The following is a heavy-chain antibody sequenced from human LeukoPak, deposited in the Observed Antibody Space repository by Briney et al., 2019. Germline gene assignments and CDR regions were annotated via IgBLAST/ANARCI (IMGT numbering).Heavy chain of an antibody. V-gene: IGHV4-59*01. J-gene: IGHJ6*03. CDR3: ARGGPPGYYCDYYMDV. CDR1: GGSISSYY. Sequence: SETLSLTCTVSGGSISSYYWSWIRQPPGKGLEWIGYIYYSGSTNYNPSLKSRVTISVDTSKNQFSLKMSSVTAADTAVYFCARGGPPGYYCDYYMDVWGKGTTVTISS. CDR2: IYYSGST.